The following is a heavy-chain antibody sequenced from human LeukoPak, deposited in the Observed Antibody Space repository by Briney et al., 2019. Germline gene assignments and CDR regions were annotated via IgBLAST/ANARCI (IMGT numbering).Heavy chain of an antibody. CDR3: AKGGGYYDYYYYMDV. D-gene: IGHD3-3*01. V-gene: IGHV3-9*01. CDR1: GFTFDDYA. CDR2: ISWNSCSI. Sequence: PGRSLRLSCAASGFTFDDYAMHWVRQAPGKGLEGVSGISWNSCSIGYADSVKGRFTISRDNAKNSLYLQMDSLRAEDTALYYCAKGGGYYDYYYYMDVWGKGTTVTVSS. J-gene: IGHJ6*03.